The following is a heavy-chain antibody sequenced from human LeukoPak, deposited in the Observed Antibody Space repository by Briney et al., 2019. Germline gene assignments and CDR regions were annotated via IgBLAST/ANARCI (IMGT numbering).Heavy chain of an antibody. CDR2: ISNNGGYT. D-gene: IGHD2-15*01. Sequence: VGSLRLSCAASGFTFSSSAMSWVRQAPGKGLEWVSAISNNGGYTYYADSVQGRFTISRDNSKSTLCLQMNSLRAEDTAVYYCAKQLGYCSDGSCYFPYWGQGTLVTVSS. V-gene: IGHV3-23*01. CDR3: AKQLGYCSDGSCYFPY. J-gene: IGHJ4*02. CDR1: GFTFSSSA.